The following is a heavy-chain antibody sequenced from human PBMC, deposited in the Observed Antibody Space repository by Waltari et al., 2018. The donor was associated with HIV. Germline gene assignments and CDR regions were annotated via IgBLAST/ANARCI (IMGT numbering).Heavy chain of an antibody. CDR3: AADHYGLFDYGMDV. CDR2: IVVGSGNT. J-gene: IGHJ6*02. CDR1: GFTFTRSA. Sequence: QMQLVQSGPEVKKPGTPVTVSCKASGFTFTRSAMQWVRPARGQRLEWIGWIVVGSGNTNYAQKFQERVTITRDMSTSTAYMELSSLRSEDTAVYYCAADHYGLFDYGMDVWGQGTTVTVSS. V-gene: IGHV1-58*02. D-gene: IGHD4-17*01.